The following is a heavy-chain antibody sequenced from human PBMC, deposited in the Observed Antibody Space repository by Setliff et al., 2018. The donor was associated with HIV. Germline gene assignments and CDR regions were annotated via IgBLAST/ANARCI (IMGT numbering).Heavy chain of an antibody. J-gene: IGHJ3*02. CDR2: IHSGGST. CDR1: EVIVSNNY. D-gene: IGHD6-13*01. Sequence: GGSLRLSCAVSEVIVSNNYMSWVRQAPGKGLEWVSVIHSGGSTYYADSVKGRFIISRDNSKNTLYLQMNSLRAEDTAVYYCARVSKSSPDAFDIWGQGTMVTVSS. CDR3: ARVSKSSPDAFDI. V-gene: IGHV3-66*01.